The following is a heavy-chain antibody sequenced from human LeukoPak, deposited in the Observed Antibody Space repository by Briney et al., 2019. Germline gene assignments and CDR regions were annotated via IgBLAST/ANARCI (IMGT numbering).Heavy chain of an antibody. CDR2: TSAYNGNT. Sequence: ASVKVSCKASGYTFTSYGISWVRQAPGQGLEWMGWTSAYNGNTNYAQKLQGRVTMTTDTSTSTAYIELRSLRSDDTAVYYCARAYITIFGVVNGSPLDYWGQGTLVTVSS. CDR1: GYTFTSYG. D-gene: IGHD3-3*01. J-gene: IGHJ4*02. V-gene: IGHV1-18*01. CDR3: ARAYITIFGVVNGSPLDY.